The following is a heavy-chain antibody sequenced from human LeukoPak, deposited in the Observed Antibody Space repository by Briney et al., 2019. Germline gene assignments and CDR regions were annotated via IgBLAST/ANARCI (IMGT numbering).Heavy chain of an antibody. CDR3: ARRGWNQFDY. V-gene: IGHV4-39*01. CDR2: IYYSGST. Sequence: SETLSLTCTVSGGSISSSSYYWGWIRQPPGKGLEWIGSIYYSGSTYYNPSLKSRVTISVDTSKNQFSLKLSSVTAADTAVYYCARRGWNQFDYWGQGTLVTVSS. D-gene: IGHD1-1*01. CDR1: GGSISSSSYY. J-gene: IGHJ4*02.